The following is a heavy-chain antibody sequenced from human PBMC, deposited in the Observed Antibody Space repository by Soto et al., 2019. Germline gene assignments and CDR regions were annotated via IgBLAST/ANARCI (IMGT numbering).Heavy chain of an antibody. CDR2: IYHSGST. V-gene: IGHV4-4*02. Sequence: PSETLSLTCAVSGGSISSSKWWGWVRQPPGKGLEWIGEIYHSGSTNYNPSLKSRVTISVDKSKNQFSLKLSSVTAADTAVYYCARVSGSYYYGMDVWGQGTTVTVSS. CDR3: ARVSGSYYYGMDV. D-gene: IGHD1-26*01. J-gene: IGHJ6*02. CDR1: GGSISSSKW.